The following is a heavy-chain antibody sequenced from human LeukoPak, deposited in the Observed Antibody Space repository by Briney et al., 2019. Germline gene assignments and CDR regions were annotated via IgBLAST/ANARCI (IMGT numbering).Heavy chain of an antibody. CDR2: INTNTGNP. D-gene: IGHD6-19*01. Sequence: ASVKVSCKASGYTFTSYAMNWVRQAPGQGLEWMGWINTNTGNPTYAQGFTGRFVSSLDTSVNTAYLQISSLKTEDTAVYYCAREYSSGWSDAFDIWGQGTMVTVSS. V-gene: IGHV7-4-1*02. J-gene: IGHJ3*02. CDR1: GYTFTSYA. CDR3: AREYSSGWSDAFDI.